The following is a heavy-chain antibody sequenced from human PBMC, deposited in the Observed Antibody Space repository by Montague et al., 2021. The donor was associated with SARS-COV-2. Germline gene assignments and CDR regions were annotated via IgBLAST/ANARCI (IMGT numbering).Heavy chain of an antibody. Sequence: SETLSLTCTVSGGSISSSPYYWSWIRQPPGKGLEWIGSIYYSGSTYYNPSLKSRVTLLVDTSKNQFSLKVNSVTAADTAVYYCARHIGRFGDLAVLGKDAFDVWGQGTMVTVSS. CDR1: GGSISSSPYY. D-gene: IGHD3-10*01. CDR2: IYYSGST. V-gene: IGHV4-39*01. J-gene: IGHJ3*01. CDR3: ARHIGRFGDLAVLGKDAFDV.